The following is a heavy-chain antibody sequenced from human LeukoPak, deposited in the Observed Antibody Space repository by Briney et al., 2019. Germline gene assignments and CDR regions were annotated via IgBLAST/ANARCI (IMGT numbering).Heavy chain of an antibody. CDR3: ARGWRRITMIVVVTITGVSAFDI. CDR1: GYTFTSYD. J-gene: IGHJ3*02. V-gene: IGHV1-8*01. D-gene: IGHD3-22*01. Sequence: ASVKVSCKASGYTFTSYDINWVRQATGQGLEWMGWMNPISGNTGYAQKFQGRVTLTRNTSISTAYMELSSLRSDDTAVYYCARGWRRITMIVVVTITGVSAFDISGQGTMVSVSS. CDR2: MNPISGNT.